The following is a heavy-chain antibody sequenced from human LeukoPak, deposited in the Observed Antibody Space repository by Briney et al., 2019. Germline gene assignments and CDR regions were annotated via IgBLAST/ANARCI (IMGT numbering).Heavy chain of an antibody. Sequence: SQTLSLTCTVSGGSISSGANYWSWIRQPPGRGLEWIGYISHSESAYYSPSLESRITISVDRSKNQFSLKLSSVTAADTAVYYCVRQSFAPFQVGPEAPIESWGQGTLVTVPS. D-gene: IGHD1-26*01. J-gene: IGHJ4*02. CDR2: ISHSESA. CDR1: GGSISSGANY. V-gene: IGHV4-30-2*01. CDR3: VRQSFAPFQVGPEAPIES.